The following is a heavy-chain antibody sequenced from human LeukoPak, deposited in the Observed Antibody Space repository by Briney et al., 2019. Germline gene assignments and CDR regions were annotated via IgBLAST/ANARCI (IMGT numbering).Heavy chain of an antibody. D-gene: IGHD2-2*01. CDR2: IKSKTDGGTT. CDR3: TTDFSVFNNIVVVPASRFGWFDP. CDR1: GFTFSNAW. J-gene: IGHJ5*02. Sequence: PGGSLRLSCAASGFTFSNAWMSWVRQAPGKGLEWVGRIKSKTDGGTTDYAAPVKGRFTISRDDSKNTLYLQMNSLKTADTAVYYCTTDFSVFNNIVVVPASRFGWFDPWGQGTLVTVSS. V-gene: IGHV3-15*01.